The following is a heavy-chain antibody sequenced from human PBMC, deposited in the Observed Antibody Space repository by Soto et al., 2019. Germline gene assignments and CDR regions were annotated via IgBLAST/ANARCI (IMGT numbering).Heavy chain of an antibody. D-gene: IGHD6-13*01. CDR2: IIPIFGTA. V-gene: IGHV1-69*13. CDR1: GYTLTNYA. CDR3: AGESGPTAAAPLHFDY. J-gene: IGHJ4*02. Sequence: ASVKVSCKASGYTLTNYAISWVRQAPGQGLEWMGGIIPIFGTANYAQKFQGRVTITADESTSTAYMELSSLRSEDTAVYYCAGESGPTAAAPLHFDYWGQGTLVTVSS.